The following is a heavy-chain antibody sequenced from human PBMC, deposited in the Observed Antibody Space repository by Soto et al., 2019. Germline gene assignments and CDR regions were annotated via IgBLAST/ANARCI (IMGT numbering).Heavy chain of an antibody. CDR1: GFTVSSNY. J-gene: IGHJ6*02. D-gene: IGHD3-3*01. CDR3: ARDPYDFWSGRDGGGMDV. CDR2: IYSGGST. V-gene: IGHV3-53*01. Sequence: GGSLRLSCAASGFTVSSNYMSWVRQAPGKGLEWVSVIYSGGSTYYADSVKGRFTISRHNSKNTLYLQMNSLRAEDTAVYYCARDPYDFWSGRDGGGMDVWGQGTTVTVSS.